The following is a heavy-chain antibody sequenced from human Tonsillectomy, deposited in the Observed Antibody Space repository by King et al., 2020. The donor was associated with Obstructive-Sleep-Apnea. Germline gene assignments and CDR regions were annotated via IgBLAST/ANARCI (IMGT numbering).Heavy chain of an antibody. CDR1: GGSISSSYYY. Sequence: QLQESGPELVKPSETLSLTCTVSGGSISSSYYYWGWIRQPPGKGLEWIGSFYYSGSTSYNPSLKSRVTISVDTSKNQFSLKLTSVTAADTAVYYCARGAVAGTRFGEYEYNWFDPWGQGTLVTVSS. V-gene: IGHV4-39*07. CDR3: ARGAVAGTRFGEYEYNWFDP. D-gene: IGHD6-19*01. J-gene: IGHJ5*02. CDR2: FYYSGST.